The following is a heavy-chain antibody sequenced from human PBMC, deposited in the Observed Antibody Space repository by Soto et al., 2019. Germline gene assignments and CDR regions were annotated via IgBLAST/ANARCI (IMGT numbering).Heavy chain of an antibody. D-gene: IGHD2-15*01. Sequence: QVQLVQSGAEVKKPGSSLKVSCKASGGAFSDYAFSWGRQAPGQGLEWLGGIMPIFRAPDYAQKFQGRVTITADEFTRTAYMEMNSLRSEDTAVYYCASWLKGPDIGNYYYGMDVWGQGTTVTVS. CDR1: GGAFSDYA. CDR3: ASWLKGPDIGNYYYGMDV. V-gene: IGHV1-69*12. CDR2: IMPIFRAP. J-gene: IGHJ6*02.